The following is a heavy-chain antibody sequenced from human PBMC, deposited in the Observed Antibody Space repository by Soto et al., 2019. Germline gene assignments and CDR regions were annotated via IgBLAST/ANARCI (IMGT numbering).Heavy chain of an antibody. CDR3: AHRGFLEWLLYENWFDP. CDR2: IYWDDDK. CDR1: GFSLSTSGVG. D-gene: IGHD3-3*01. J-gene: IGHJ5*02. Sequence: QITLKESGPTLVNPTQTLTLTCTFSGFSLSTSGVGVGWIRQPPGKALEWLALIYWDDDKRYSPSLKSRLTITKDTSKNQVVLTMTNMDPVDTATYYCAHRGFLEWLLYENWFDPWGQGTLVTVSS. V-gene: IGHV2-5*02.